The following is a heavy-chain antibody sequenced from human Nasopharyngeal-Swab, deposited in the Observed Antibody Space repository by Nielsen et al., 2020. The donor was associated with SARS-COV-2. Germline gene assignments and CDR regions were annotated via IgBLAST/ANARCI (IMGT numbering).Heavy chain of an antibody. CDR2: ISSSGSHK. D-gene: IGHD3-10*01. Sequence: VRQAPGKGLEWVSFISSSGSHKYYADSMKGRFTISRDNAKSSLYLQLSSLRAEDTAVYYCARVEEYYYGSGSLSDNWGQGTLATVSS. J-gene: IGHJ4*02. V-gene: IGHV3-21*01. CDR3: ARVEEYYYGSGSLSDN.